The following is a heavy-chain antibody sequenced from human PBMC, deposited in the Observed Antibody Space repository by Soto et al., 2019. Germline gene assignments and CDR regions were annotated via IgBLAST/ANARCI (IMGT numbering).Heavy chain of an antibody. CDR3: ARDRSGSRYFYNL. V-gene: IGHV4-31*03. J-gene: IGHJ5*02. CDR2: VCYGGNT. Sequence: SENLSLTCTVSGASISSGGYYWTWIRQYPGKGLEWIGYVCYGGNTNFNPSLRSRVAMSVDRSKNQFSLELKYVTVADTAAYYCARDRSGSRYFYNLWGQGTLVTVSS. D-gene: IGHD1-26*01. CDR1: GASISSGGYY.